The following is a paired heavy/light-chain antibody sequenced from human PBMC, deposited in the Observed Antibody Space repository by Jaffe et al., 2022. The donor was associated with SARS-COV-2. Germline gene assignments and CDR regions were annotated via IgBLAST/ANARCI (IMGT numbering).Heavy chain of an antibody. CDR1: GFTFSNYA. V-gene: IGHV3-23*04. CDR2: ISGRDGNT. D-gene: IGHD4-17*01. Sequence: EVQLVESGGGLVQPGGSLRLSCAASGFTFSNYAMSWVRRAPRKGLEWVSAISGRDGNTYYADSVKGRFTISRDNSKNTLYLQMNSLRAEDTAVYYCAKSHGDSYYYYAMDVWGQGTTVTVSS. J-gene: IGHJ6*02. CDR3: AKSHGDSYYYYAMDV.
Light chain of an antibody. J-gene: IGKJ1*01. CDR3: QFYGGSPGT. CDR2: AGA. CDR1: QSIISSY. V-gene: IGKV3-20*01. Sequence: EIVLTQSPGTLSLSPGERATLSCRASQSIISSYLAWYQHKPGQAPRLLIYAGASRATGIPDRFSGSGSGTEFSLTISRLQPEDLAVYSCQFYGGSPGTFGQGTKVEIK.